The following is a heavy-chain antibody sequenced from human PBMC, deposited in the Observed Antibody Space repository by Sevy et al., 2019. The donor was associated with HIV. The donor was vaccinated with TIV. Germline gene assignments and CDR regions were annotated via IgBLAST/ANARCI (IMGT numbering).Heavy chain of an antibody. Sequence: SETLSLTCTVSGGSISSYYWSWIRQPPGKGLEWIGYLYYRGRTNYNPSLKSRVTISVDTSRNQFSLKLNSVTAADSAVYYCARHSIAPRSWYFDLWVRGTLVTVSS. CDR1: GGSISSYY. D-gene: IGHD6-6*01. J-gene: IGHJ2*01. V-gene: IGHV4-59*01. CDR3: ARHSIAPRSWYFDL. CDR2: LYYRGRT.